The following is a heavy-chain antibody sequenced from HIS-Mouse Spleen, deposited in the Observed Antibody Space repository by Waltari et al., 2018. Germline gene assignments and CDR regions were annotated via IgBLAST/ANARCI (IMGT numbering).Heavy chain of an antibody. CDR1: GFTFSSYG. CDR3: AKDKHHAFDY. J-gene: IGHJ4*02. V-gene: IGHV3-30*18. CDR2: ISYDGRNK. Sequence: QVQLVESGGGVVQPGRSLRLSCAASGFTFSSYGMHWVRQGPVRGLEWVAVISYDGRNKYCADSVNGRFTISRDNSKNTLYLQMNSLRAEDTAVYYCAKDKHHAFDYWGQGTPVTVSS.